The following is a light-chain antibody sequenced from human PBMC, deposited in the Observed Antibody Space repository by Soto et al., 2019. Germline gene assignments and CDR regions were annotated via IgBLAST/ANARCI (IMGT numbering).Light chain of an antibody. CDR3: HQYYTYLFT. J-gene: IGKJ2*01. CDR2: DAS. Sequence: DIQMTQSPSTLSASVGDRVTITCRANQTIDNWLAWYQQKPGKAPKLLIYDASTSESGVSSRFSGSGSGTDFTLTISSLQPDDSATYYCHQYYTYLFTFGQGTQLEIK. V-gene: IGKV1-5*01. CDR1: QTIDNW.